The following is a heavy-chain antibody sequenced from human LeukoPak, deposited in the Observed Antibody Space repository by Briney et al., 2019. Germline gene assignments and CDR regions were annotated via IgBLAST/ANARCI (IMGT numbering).Heavy chain of an antibody. Sequence: PGGSLRLSCAASGFTVSRNYMSWVRQAPGKGLEWVSVIYSCGSTYYADSVKGRFTISRDNVKNTLYLQMNSLRVEDTAVYYCARDGSSGWSGIDYWGQGTLVTVSS. J-gene: IGHJ4*02. CDR2: IYSCGST. CDR1: GFTVSRNY. CDR3: ARDGSSGWSGIDY. V-gene: IGHV3-66*03. D-gene: IGHD6-19*01.